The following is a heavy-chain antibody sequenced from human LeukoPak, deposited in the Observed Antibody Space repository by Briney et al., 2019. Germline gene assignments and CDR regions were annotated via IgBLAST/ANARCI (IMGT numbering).Heavy chain of an antibody. CDR3: ARDFLPDSSGYYYPAFDY. V-gene: IGHV3-21*01. Sequence: GGSLRLSCAASGFTFSSYSMNWVGQAPGKGLEWVSSISSSSSYIYYADSVKGRFTISRDNAKNSMYLQMNSLRAEDTAVYYCARDFLPDSSGYYYPAFDYWGQGTLVTVSS. CDR2: ISSSSSYI. J-gene: IGHJ4*02. CDR1: GFTFSSYS. D-gene: IGHD3-22*01.